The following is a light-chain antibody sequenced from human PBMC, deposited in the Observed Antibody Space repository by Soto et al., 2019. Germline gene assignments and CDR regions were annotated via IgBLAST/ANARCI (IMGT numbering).Light chain of an antibody. Sequence: QSALTQPASVSGSPGQSITISCTGASSDVGGYNYVSWYQQHPGKAPKLMIYEVSNRPSGVSTRFSGSKSGNTASLTISGLQAEDEADYYCSSYTTSSTRVWGFGGGTKLTVL. V-gene: IGLV2-14*01. J-gene: IGLJ3*02. CDR2: EVS. CDR3: SSYTTSSTRVWG. CDR1: SSDVGGYNY.